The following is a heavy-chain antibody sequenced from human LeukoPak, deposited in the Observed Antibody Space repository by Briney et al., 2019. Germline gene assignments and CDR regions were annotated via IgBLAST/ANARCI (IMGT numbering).Heavy chain of an antibody. J-gene: IGHJ3*02. CDR3: VSGNDPDSTWENYRLDAFDI. D-gene: IGHD3-16*02. CDR1: GYTFSHYS. Sequence: GGSLRLSCAASGYTFSHYSVNWVRQAPGKGLEWVSSISSTSDYIYYADSVKGRFTISRDNTKSSLYLQMNSLRSEDTAVYYCVSGNDPDSTWENYRLDAFDIWGQGTTVIVSS. CDR2: ISSTSDYI. V-gene: IGHV3-21*01.